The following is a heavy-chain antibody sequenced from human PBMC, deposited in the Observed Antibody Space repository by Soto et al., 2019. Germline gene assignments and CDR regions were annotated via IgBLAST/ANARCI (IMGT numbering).Heavy chain of an antibody. CDR2: ISGSGGST. Sequence: GWSLRLSCAASGFTFSSYAMSWVRQAPGKGLEWVSAISGSGGSTYYADSVKGRFTISRDNSKNTLYLQMNSLRDEDTDVYYCEKDLRWLQLNPGQFDYWGQGTLVTVSS. CDR1: GFTFSSYA. CDR3: EKDLRWLQLNPGQFDY. D-gene: IGHD5-12*01. J-gene: IGHJ4*02. V-gene: IGHV3-23*01.